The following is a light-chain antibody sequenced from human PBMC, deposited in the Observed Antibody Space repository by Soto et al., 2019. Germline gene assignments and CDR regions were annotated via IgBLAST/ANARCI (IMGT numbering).Light chain of an antibody. CDR3: TSYAGSNAVA. Sequence: QSVLTQPPSASGSPGQSVTISCTGTSSDVGGYDSVSWYQQHPGKAPKLLIFEVTNRPSGVPDRFSGSRSGNTASLTVSGLQADDEADYYCTSYAGSNAVAFGGGTKLTVL. V-gene: IGLV2-8*01. CDR1: SSDVGGYDS. J-gene: IGLJ2*01. CDR2: EVT.